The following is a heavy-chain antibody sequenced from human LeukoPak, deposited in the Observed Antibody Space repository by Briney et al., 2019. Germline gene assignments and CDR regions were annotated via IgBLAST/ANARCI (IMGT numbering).Heavy chain of an antibody. J-gene: IGHJ3*02. Sequence: SETLSLTCTVSGGSISTNYWSWIRQPPGKGLEWIGYIYYSGSTNYNPSLKSRVTISVDTSKNQFSQRLSSVTAADTAVYYCARTNAFDIWGQGTMVTVSS. CDR1: GGSISTNY. V-gene: IGHV4-59*01. CDR2: IYYSGST. CDR3: ARTNAFDI.